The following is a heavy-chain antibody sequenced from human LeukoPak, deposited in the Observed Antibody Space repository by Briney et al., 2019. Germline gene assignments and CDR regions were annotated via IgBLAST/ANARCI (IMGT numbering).Heavy chain of an antibody. CDR2: INPNSGGT. CDR1: GYTFTGYY. V-gene: IGHV1-2*02. J-gene: IGHJ4*02. Sequence: GASVKVSCKASGYTFTGYYMHWVRQAPGQGLEWMGWINPNSGGTDYAQRVQGRVTMTTDMSITTAYMELNSLRSDDTAVYYCATGGVSSGYPDYWGQGTLVTVSS. CDR3: ATGGVSSGYPDY. D-gene: IGHD3-22*01.